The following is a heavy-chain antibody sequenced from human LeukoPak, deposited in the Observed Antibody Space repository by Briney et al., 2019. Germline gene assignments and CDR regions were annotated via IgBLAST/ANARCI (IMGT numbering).Heavy chain of an antibody. CDR3: ARDKSCSGRGNWFDP. V-gene: IGHV3-74*01. CDR2: INSDGSST. D-gene: IGHD1-26*01. J-gene: IGHJ5*02. Sequence: GGSLRLSCAASGFTFSSYWMHWVRQAPGKGLVWVSRINSDGSSTSYADSVKGRFTISRDNAKNTLYLQMNSLRAEVTAVYYCARDKSCSGRGNWFDPWGQGTLVTVSS. CDR1: GFTFSSYW.